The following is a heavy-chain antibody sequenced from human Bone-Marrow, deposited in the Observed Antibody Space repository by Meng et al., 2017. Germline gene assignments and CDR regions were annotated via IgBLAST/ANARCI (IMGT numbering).Heavy chain of an antibody. D-gene: IGHD2-21*01. Sequence: PQESGPGLWTPSVPLSLPSPYSVGSTSSRSYYWGWIPQPPGKGLEWIGSIYYSGSTYYNPSLKSRVTISVDTSKNQFSLKLSSVTAADTAVYYCARDPTAYDASPSIWGQGTMVTVSS. CDR2: IYYSGST. CDR3: ARDPTAYDASPSI. J-gene: IGHJ3*02. CDR1: VGSTSSRSYY. V-gene: IGHV4-39*07.